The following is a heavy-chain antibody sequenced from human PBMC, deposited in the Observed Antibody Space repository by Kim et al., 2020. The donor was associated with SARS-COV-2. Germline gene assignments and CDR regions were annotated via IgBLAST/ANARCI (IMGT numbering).Heavy chain of an antibody. Sequence: GGSLRLSCAASGFTFSSYAMSWVRQAPGKGLEWVSAISGSGGSTYYADSVKGRFTISRDNSKNTLYLQMNSLRAEDTAVYYCANGLLWFGELQIGGQGTLVTVSS. J-gene: IGHJ4*02. CDR3: ANGLLWFGELQI. CDR1: GFTFSSYA. V-gene: IGHV3-23*01. D-gene: IGHD3-10*01. CDR2: ISGSGGST.